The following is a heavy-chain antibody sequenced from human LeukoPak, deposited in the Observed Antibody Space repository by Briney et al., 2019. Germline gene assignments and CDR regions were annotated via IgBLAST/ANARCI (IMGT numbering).Heavy chain of an antibody. Sequence: PSETLSLTCTVSGGSISSYYWSWIRQPPGKGLEWIGYIYYSGGTNYNPSLKSRVTISVDTSKNQFSLKLSSVTAADTAVYYCARSSWIQYLIDYWGQGTLVTVSS. J-gene: IGHJ4*02. CDR1: GGSISSYY. D-gene: IGHD5-18*01. V-gene: IGHV4-59*01. CDR3: ARSSWIQYLIDY. CDR2: IYYSGGT.